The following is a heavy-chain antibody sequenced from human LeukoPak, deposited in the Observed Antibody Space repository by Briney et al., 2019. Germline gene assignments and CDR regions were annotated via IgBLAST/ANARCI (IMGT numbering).Heavy chain of an antibody. CDR3: AKDPPDIVVVPSTLLDI. V-gene: IGHV3-23*01. CDR1: GITFSSYA. J-gene: IGHJ3*02. Sequence: GGSLRLSCAASGITFSSYAMSWVRQAPGKGLEWVSAISGSGGSTYYADSVKGRFTISRDNSKNTLYLQMNSLRAEDTAVYYCAKDPPDIVVVPSTLLDIWGQGTMVTVSS. D-gene: IGHD2-2*01. CDR2: ISGSGGST.